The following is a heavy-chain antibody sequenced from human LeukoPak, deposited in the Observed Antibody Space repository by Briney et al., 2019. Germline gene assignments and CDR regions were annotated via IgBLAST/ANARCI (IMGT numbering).Heavy chain of an antibody. CDR1: GGSISSYY. CDR2: IYYSGST. D-gene: IGHD3-10*01. CDR3: ARQDYYGSGSYGTFDY. V-gene: IGHV4-59*08. J-gene: IGHJ4*02. Sequence: SETLSLTCTVSGGSISSYYWSWIRQPPGKGLEWIGYIYYSGSTNYNPSLKSRVTISVDTSKNQFSLKLSSVIAADTAVYYCARQDYYGSGSYGTFDYWGQGTLVAVSS.